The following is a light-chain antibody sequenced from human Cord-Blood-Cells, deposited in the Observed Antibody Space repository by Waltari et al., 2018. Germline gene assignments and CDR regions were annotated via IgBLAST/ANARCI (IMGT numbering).Light chain of an antibody. CDR3: EQYNNWPPT. J-gene: IGKJ4*02. CDR1: QSVSSN. Sequence: IVMTQSPATLSVSPGERATLSCRARQSVSSNLAWYQQKPGQSPRPLIYGASTRATGIPARFSGSESGTEFTLTISSLQSEDFAVYYCEQYNNWPPTFGGGTKVEI. V-gene: IGKV3-15*01. CDR2: GAS.